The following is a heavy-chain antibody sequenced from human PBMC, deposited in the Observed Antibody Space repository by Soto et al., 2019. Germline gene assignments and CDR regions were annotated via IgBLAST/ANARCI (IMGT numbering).Heavy chain of an antibody. J-gene: IGHJ5*02. CDR3: AKDAVSGDGVWLLDS. Sequence: PGGSLRLSFSASGFTFGSYAMSWARQAPGKGLEWVSSLLRSGSSTSYAASVKGRFTISSDISANSLYLQMDSLRAEDTAVYYCAKDAVSGDGVWLLDSWGQGTVVTVSS. CDR1: GFTFGSYA. D-gene: IGHD4-17*01. CDR2: LLRSGSST. V-gene: IGHV3-23*01.